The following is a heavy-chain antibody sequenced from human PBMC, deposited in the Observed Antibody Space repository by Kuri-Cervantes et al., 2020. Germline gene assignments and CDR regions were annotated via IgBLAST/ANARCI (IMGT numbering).Heavy chain of an antibody. CDR2: INPDSGGT. V-gene: IGHV1-2*02. D-gene: IGHD6-19*01. CDR1: GYMFTGYY. Sequence: ASVKVSCKASGYMFTGYYMHWVRQAPGQGLEWMGWINPDSGGTNYAQKFQGRVTMTRDTSISTAYMEVSRLRSDDTAVYYCASPLIAVAGSGFDYWGQGTLVTVSS. J-gene: IGHJ4*02. CDR3: ASPLIAVAGSGFDY.